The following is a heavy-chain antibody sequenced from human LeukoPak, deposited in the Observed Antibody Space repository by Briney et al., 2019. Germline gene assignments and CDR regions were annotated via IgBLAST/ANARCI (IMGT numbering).Heavy chain of an antibody. CDR2: INHSGST. Sequence: SETLSLTCAVYGGSFSGYYWSRIRQPPGKGLEWIGEINHSGSTNYNPSLKSRVTISVDTSKNQFSLKLSSVTAADTAVYYCARGGQSTIRKPRRLQNPNWFDPWGQGTLVTVSS. V-gene: IGHV4-34*01. D-gene: IGHD5/OR15-5a*01. CDR1: GGSFSGYY. CDR3: ARGGQSTIRKPRRLQNPNWFDP. J-gene: IGHJ5*02.